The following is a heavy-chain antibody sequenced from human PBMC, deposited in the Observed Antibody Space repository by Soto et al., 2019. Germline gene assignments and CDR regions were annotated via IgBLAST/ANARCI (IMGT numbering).Heavy chain of an antibody. CDR3: ARDTGEAYSGSHFDY. V-gene: IGHV1-18*01. CDR1: GYTFTSYG. CDR2: ISAYNGNT. Sequence: ASVKVSCKASGYTFTSYGISWVRQAPGQGLEWMGWISAYNGNTNYAQKLQGRVTMTTDTSTSTAYMELRSLRSDDTAVYYCARDTGEAYSGSHFDYWGQGTLVTVSS. J-gene: IGHJ4*02. D-gene: IGHD1-26*01.